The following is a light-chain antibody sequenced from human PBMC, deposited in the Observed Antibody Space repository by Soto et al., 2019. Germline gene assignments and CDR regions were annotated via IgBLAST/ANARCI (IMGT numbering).Light chain of an antibody. V-gene: IGKV3-20*01. CDR2: GAS. CDR3: QQYGSLSWT. Sequence: EIELTQSPGTLSLSPGKRATLSCRASQSVGSDYLAWYQQKPGQAPRILIFGASGRATGIPDRFSGSGSGTDFTLTISRLGPEDFGAYYCQQYGSLSWTFGQGTKVDI. J-gene: IGKJ1*01. CDR1: QSVGSDY.